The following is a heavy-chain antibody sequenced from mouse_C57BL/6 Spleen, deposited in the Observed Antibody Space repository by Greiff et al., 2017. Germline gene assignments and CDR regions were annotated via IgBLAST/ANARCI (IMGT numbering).Heavy chain of an antibody. Sequence: VQLQQPGAELVRPGTSVKLSCKASGYTFTSYWMHWVKQRPGQGLEWIGVIDPSDSYTNYNQKFKGKATLTVDTSSSTAYMQLSSLTSEDSAVYYCARMRNDGYHGAMDYCGQGTSVTVSS. CDR2: IDPSDSYT. D-gene: IGHD2-3*01. CDR3: ARMRNDGYHGAMDY. J-gene: IGHJ4*01. V-gene: IGHV1-59*01. CDR1: GYTFTSYW.